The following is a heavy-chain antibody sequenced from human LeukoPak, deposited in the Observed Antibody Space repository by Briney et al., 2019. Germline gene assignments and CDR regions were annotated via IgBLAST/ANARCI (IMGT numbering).Heavy chain of an antibody. V-gene: IGHV3-48*04. CDR2: ISSSGRLM. CDR3: ARDTNNGLDV. Sequence: GGSLRLSCAASGFTFSTYSMNWVRQAPGKGLEWVSHISSSGRLMQYADSVKGRFTITRDNAQNFMSLQMNSLKPEDTAVYYCARDTNNGLDVWGRGTTVTVSS. CDR1: GFTFSTYS. D-gene: IGHD1-20*01. J-gene: IGHJ6*02.